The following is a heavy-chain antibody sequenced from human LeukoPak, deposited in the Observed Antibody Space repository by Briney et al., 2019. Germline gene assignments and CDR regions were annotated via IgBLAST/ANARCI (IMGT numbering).Heavy chain of an antibody. V-gene: IGHV3-21*01. J-gene: IGHJ4*02. CDR1: GFTFSAHS. Sequence: GGSLRPSCAASGFTFSAHSMNWDRQAPGRGLEWVASISSRSSYIYYGGSVKGRFTVSRDNARNSVYLQMNSLRVEDTAVYYCVRRAVSGEEALDFDYWGQGTLVTVSS. D-gene: IGHD6-19*01. CDR2: ISSRSSYI. CDR3: VRRAVSGEEALDFDY.